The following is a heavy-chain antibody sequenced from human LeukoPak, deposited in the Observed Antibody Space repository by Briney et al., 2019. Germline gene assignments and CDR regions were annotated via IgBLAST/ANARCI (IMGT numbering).Heavy chain of an antibody. CDR2: IYYSGST. V-gene: IGHV4-39*01. D-gene: IGHD2-2*01. J-gene: IGHJ1*01. Sequence: SETLSLTCTVSGGSISSSSNYWGWIRQPPGKGPEWIGSIYYSGSTYYNPSLKSRVTISVDTSKNQFSLKLSSVTAADTAVYYCARHGGYCSSTSCFEYFHHWGQGTLVTVPS. CDR1: GGSISSSSNY. CDR3: ARHGGYCSSTSCFEYFHH.